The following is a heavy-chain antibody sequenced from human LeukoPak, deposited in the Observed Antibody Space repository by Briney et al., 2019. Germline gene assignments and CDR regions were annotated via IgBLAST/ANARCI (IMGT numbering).Heavy chain of an antibody. CDR2: ISYDGSNK. Sequence: PGRSLRLSCAASGFTFSSYGVHWVRQAPGKGLEWVAVISYDGSNKYYADSVKGRFTISRDNSKNTLYLQMNSLRAEDTAVYYCAKDGSKYYYGSGSYYDYWGQGTLVTVSS. CDR3: AKDGSKYYYGSGSYYDY. V-gene: IGHV3-30*18. CDR1: GFTFSSYG. J-gene: IGHJ4*02. D-gene: IGHD3-10*01.